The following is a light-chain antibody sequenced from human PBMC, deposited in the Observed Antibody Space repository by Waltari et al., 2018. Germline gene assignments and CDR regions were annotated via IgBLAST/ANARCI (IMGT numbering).Light chain of an antibody. CDR3: QQSYSTFT. V-gene: IGKV1-39*01. CDR2: VAF. J-gene: IGKJ3*01. Sequence: DIQMTQSPSSLSASVGDRVTITCRATQNINTYLNWYQQNPGRVPKVLIFVAFTVQSGCPSRFRGSGSGTEFTLTITSLQPEDFATYYCQQSYSTFTFGPGTKVDIK. CDR1: QNINTY.